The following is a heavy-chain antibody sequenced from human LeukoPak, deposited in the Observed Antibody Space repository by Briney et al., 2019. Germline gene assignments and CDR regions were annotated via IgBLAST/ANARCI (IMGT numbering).Heavy chain of an antibody. CDR1: GFTFTNYA. V-gene: IGHV3-23*01. CDR3: AKRYGDSTGWFFDF. J-gene: IGHJ4*02. Sequence: GGSLRLSCAASGFTFTNYAMTWVRQAPGKGLEWVSSINGGGDITYYAESVKGRFTVSRDNSKNTLFLQMNSLRAEDTAVFYCAKRYGDSTGWFFDFWGQGSLVTVSS. D-gene: IGHD6-13*01. CDR2: INGGGDIT.